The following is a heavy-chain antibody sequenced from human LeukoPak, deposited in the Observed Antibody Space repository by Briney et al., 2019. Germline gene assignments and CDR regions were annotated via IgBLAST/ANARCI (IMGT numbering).Heavy chain of an antibody. Sequence: ASEKVSCKASRHTFTSYGISWVRQAPGQGPEWLGWISAYTGNTNYAQKLQGRVTITTGTSTSTAYMELRSLRSDDTAVDYCARVVYSRNPSYYYYYMDVWDKGTTVTVSS. V-gene: IGHV1-18*01. CDR3: ARVVYSRNPSYYYYYMDV. J-gene: IGHJ6*03. CDR2: ISAYTGNT. D-gene: IGHD6-13*01. CDR1: RHTFTSYG.